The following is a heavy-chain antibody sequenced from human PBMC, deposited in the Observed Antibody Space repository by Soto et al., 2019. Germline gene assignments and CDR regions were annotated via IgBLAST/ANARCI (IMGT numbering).Heavy chain of an antibody. CDR1: GYTFTSYY. D-gene: IGHD3-16*01. CDR2: INPSGGST. Sequence: QVQLVQSGAEVKKPGASVKVSCKASGYTFTSYYMHWVRQAPGQGLEWMGIINPSGGSTSYAQKLQGRVTMTRDKSTSTVYMELSSLRSADTAVYYCCGGITFGGVTYWGQGTLVTVSS. V-gene: IGHV1-46*04. J-gene: IGHJ4*02. CDR3: CGGITFGGVTY.